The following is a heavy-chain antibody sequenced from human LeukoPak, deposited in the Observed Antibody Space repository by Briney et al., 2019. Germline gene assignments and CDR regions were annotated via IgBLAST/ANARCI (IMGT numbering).Heavy chain of an antibody. CDR1: GFTFSNYA. V-gene: IGHV3-30*03. CDR2: ISFDGRNQ. Sequence: GRSLRLSCAASGFTFSNYAMHWVRQAPGKGLEWLTVISFDGRNQYYADSVRGRITTSRDNSKNTLYVQMNSLRAEDTAMYYCARGALSSGWKTGINYWGQGTLVTVSS. J-gene: IGHJ4*02. CDR3: ARGALSSGWKTGINY. D-gene: IGHD6-19*01.